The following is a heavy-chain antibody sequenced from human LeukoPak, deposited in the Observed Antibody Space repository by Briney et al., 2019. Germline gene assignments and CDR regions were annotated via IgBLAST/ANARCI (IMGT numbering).Heavy chain of an antibody. CDR2: IYYSGST. CDR1: GGSFSSYC. J-gene: IGHJ6*02. D-gene: IGHD3-10*01. CDR3: ARGWRYYGSADV. Sequence: SETLSLTCSVSGGSFSSYCWSWIRQPPGKGLEWNGYIYYSGSTKYNSSLKSRVTISVDTSKNQFSLKLSSVTAADTAVYYCARGWRYYGSADVWGQGTTVTVSS. V-gene: IGHV4-59*01.